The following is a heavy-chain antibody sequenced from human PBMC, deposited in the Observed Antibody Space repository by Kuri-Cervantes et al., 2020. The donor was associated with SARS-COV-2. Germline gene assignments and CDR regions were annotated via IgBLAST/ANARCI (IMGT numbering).Heavy chain of an antibody. J-gene: IGHJ5*02. CDR3: ARVDCSGGSCYPQFDP. D-gene: IGHD2-15*01. Sequence: GGSLRLSCAASGFIFSDYAMNWVRQAPGKGLEWASYISSSSSTIYYADSVKGRFTISRDNAKNSLYLQMNSLRDEDAAVYYCARVDCSGGSCYPQFDPWGQGTLVTVSS. CDR1: GFIFSDYA. V-gene: IGHV3-48*02. CDR2: ISSSSSTI.